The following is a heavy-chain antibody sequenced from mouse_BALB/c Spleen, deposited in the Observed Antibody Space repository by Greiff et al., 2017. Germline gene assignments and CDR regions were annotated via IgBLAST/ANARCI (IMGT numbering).Heavy chain of an antibody. CDR2: ISSGSSTI. D-gene: IGHD2-14*01. CDR3: ARSYRYDGGVFDY. V-gene: IGHV5-17*02. CDR1: GFTFSSFG. J-gene: IGHJ2*01. Sequence: EVMLVESGGGLVQPGGSRKLSCAASGFTFSSFGMHWVRQAPEKGLEWVAYISSGSSTIYYADTVKGRFTISRDNPKNTLFLQMTSLRSEDTAMYYCARSYRYDGGVFDYWGQGTTLTVSS.